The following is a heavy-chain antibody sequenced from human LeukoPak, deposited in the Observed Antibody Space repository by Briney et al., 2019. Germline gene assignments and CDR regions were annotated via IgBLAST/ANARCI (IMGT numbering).Heavy chain of an antibody. CDR2: ISGSGGST. D-gene: IGHD6-19*01. V-gene: IGHV3-23*01. CDR1: GFTFSSYA. CDR3: AKPGPEGIAVAD. Sequence: GSLRLSCAASGFTFSSYAMSWVRQAPGKGLEWVSAISGSGGSTYYADSVKGRFTISRDNSKNTPYLQMNSLRAEGTAVYYCAKPGPEGIAVADWGQGTLVTVSS. J-gene: IGHJ4*02.